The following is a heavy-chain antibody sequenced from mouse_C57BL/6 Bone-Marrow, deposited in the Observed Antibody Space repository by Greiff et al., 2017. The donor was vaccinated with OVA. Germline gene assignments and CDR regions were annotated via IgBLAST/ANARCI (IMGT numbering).Heavy chain of an antibody. CDR1: GYSFTDYN. Sequence: EVHLVESGPELVKPGASVKISCKASGYSFTDYNMNWVKQSNGKSLEWIGVINPNYGTTSYNQKFKGKATLTVDQSSSTAYMQLNSLTSEDSAVYYCAGLTTVVATDAMDYWGQGTSVTVSS. J-gene: IGHJ4*01. D-gene: IGHD1-1*01. CDR2: INPNYGTT. V-gene: IGHV1-39*01. CDR3: AGLTTVVATDAMDY.